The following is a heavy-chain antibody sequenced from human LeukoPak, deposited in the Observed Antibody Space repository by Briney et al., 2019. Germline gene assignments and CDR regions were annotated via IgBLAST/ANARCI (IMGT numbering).Heavy chain of an antibody. CDR2: IHYSGAT. Sequence: SETLSLTCSVSGVSVNSRYWSWVRQPPEKGLEWIGYIHYSGATNYNPSLKSRVTISVDTSKNQFSLKLSSVTAADTAVYYCARLVSSGWARDYYYYYGMDVWGQGTTVTVSS. J-gene: IGHJ6*02. V-gene: IGHV4-59*08. CDR3: ARLVSSGWARDYYYYYGMDV. D-gene: IGHD6-19*01. CDR1: GVSVNSRY.